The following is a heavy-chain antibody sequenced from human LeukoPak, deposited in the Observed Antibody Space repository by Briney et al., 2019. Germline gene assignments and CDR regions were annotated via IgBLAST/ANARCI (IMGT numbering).Heavy chain of an antibody. J-gene: IGHJ6*02. CDR3: ARGDPYCSGGSCYSTPRYYYYGMDV. CDR2: INPNSGGT. V-gene: IGHV1-2*04. D-gene: IGHD2-15*01. Sequence: APVKVSCKASGYTLTGYYMHWVRQAPGQGLEWMGWINPNSGGTNYAQKFQGWVTMTRDTSISTAYMELSRLRSDDTAVYYCARGDPYCSGGSCYSTPRYYYYGMDVWGQGTTVTVSS. CDR1: GYTLTGYY.